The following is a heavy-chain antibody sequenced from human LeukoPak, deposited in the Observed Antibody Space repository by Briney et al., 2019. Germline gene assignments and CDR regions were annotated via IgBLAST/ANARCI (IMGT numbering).Heavy chain of an antibody. D-gene: IGHD3-10*01. V-gene: IGHV1-18*01. CDR2: VSAYNGKT. CDR3: ARERGILWFGELFS. Sequence: ASVKVCCXASGYTFTSYGISWVRQAPGQGLEWMGWVSAYNGKTNNEQKLQGRVTMTTDTSTSTAYMERRSLRSDDTAVYYCARERGILWFGELFSWGQGTLVTVSS. J-gene: IGHJ5*02. CDR1: GYTFTSYG.